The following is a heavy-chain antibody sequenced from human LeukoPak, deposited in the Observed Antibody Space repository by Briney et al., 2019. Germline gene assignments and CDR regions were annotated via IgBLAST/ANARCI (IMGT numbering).Heavy chain of an antibody. V-gene: IGHV3-30-3*01. CDR2: ISNDGTNK. CDR3: ARSYRSGWYYFDY. D-gene: IGHD6-19*01. Sequence: GTSLRLSCAASGFTFTSYTLHWVRQAPGKGLEWVAVISNDGTNKYFADSLKGRFTISRDNSKNTLYLQMDGLRAEDTAVYFCARSYRSGWYYFDYWGQGTLVTVSS. CDR1: GFTFTSYT. J-gene: IGHJ4*02.